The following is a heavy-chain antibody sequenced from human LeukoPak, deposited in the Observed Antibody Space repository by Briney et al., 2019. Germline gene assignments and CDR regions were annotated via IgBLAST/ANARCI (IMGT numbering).Heavy chain of an antibody. CDR3: AKAEVGLAT. V-gene: IGHV3-23*01. J-gene: IGHJ5*02. Sequence: GGSLRLSCAASGLTFNSYAMSWVRQAPGRGVGWVSAIRGSGGNTSYADSVKGRFTISRYKTKHTLYLQMNSLRAEDTVVYYCAKAEVGLATWGQGTLVTVSS. CDR1: GLTFNSYA. CDR2: IRGSGGNT. D-gene: IGHD6-19*01.